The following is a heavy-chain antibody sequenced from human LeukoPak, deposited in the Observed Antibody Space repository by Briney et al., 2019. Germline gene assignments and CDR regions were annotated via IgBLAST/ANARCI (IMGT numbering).Heavy chain of an antibody. CDR2: IYYSGST. J-gene: IGHJ4*02. CDR1: GYSISSGYY. Sequence: SETLSLTCAVSGYSISSGYYWGWIRQPPGKGLEWIGSIYYSGSTYYNPSLKSRVTIFVDTSKNQFSLNLSSVTAADTAVYYCARHIRNWNPDYWGQGTLVTVSS. CDR3: ARHIRNWNPDY. V-gene: IGHV4-38-2*01. D-gene: IGHD1-1*01.